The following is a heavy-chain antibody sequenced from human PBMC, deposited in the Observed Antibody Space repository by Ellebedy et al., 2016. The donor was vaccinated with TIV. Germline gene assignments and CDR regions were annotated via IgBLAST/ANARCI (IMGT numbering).Heavy chain of an antibody. CDR2: INQEGSDK. CDR1: EFAFETDW. CDR3: AREGATSSRYWRN. D-gene: IGHD2-2*01. V-gene: IGHV3-7*01. Sequence: GESLKISCAASEFAFETDWMTWVRQAPGKGLEWVANINQEGSDKSYVDSVKGRFTIFRDNAKSSLYLQMNSLRAEDTAVYYCAREGATSSRYWRNWGQGALVTVSS. J-gene: IGHJ4*02.